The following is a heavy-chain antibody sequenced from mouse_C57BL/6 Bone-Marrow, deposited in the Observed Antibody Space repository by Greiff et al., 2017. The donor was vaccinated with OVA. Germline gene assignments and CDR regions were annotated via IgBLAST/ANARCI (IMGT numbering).Heavy chain of an antibody. Sequence: EVQLQQSGGGLVKPGGSLKLSCAASGFTFSDYGMHWVRQAPEKGLEWVAYISSGSSTIYYADTVKGRFTISRDNAKNTLFLQMTSLRSEDTAMYYCARGVLRPLDYWGQGTTLTVSS. CDR3: ARGVLRPLDY. CDR2: ISSGSSTI. CDR1: GFTFSDYG. V-gene: IGHV5-17*01. D-gene: IGHD1-2*01. J-gene: IGHJ2*01.